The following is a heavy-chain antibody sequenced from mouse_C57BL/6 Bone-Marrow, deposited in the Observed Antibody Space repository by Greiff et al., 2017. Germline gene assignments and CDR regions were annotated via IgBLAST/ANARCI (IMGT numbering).Heavy chain of an antibody. CDR1: GFTFSSYA. CDR3: TRDHYDGSPFDY. Sequence: EVQLVESGEGLVKPGGSLKLSCAASGFTFSSYAMSWVRQTPEKRLEWVAYISSGGDYIYYADTVKGRFTISRDNARNTLYLQMSSLKSEDTAMYYCTRDHYDGSPFDYWGQGTTLTVSS. J-gene: IGHJ2*01. D-gene: IGHD1-1*01. CDR2: ISSGGDYI. V-gene: IGHV5-9-1*02.